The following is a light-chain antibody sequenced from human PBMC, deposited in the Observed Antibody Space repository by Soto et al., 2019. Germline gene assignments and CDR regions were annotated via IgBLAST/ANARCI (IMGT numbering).Light chain of an antibody. Sequence: DIPMTQSPSSLSASVGDRITITCQASHDISNHLNWYQQKPGKAPKILIYDAFNLEAGVPSRLGGSGSGTDFTFTISSLQPEDIAAYYCQQYVNALTFGGGTKVEIK. CDR3: QQYVNALT. CDR2: DAF. CDR1: HDISNH. V-gene: IGKV1-33*01. J-gene: IGKJ4*01.